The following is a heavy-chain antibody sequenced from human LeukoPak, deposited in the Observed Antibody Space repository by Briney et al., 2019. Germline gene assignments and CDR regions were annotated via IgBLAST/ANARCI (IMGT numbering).Heavy chain of an antibody. CDR2: IKQDGSEK. J-gene: IGHJ4*02. CDR3: AREWQGGIAAAGTRIEGDY. V-gene: IGHV3-7*01. D-gene: IGHD6-13*01. CDR1: GFSFSGYW. Sequence: GGSLRLSCAVSGFSFSGYWMSWVRQAPGKGLEWVANIKQDGSEKNYVDSVKGRFTISRDNAENSLFLQMNSLRVEDTAVYYCAREWQGGIAAAGTRIEGDYWGQGTLVAVSS.